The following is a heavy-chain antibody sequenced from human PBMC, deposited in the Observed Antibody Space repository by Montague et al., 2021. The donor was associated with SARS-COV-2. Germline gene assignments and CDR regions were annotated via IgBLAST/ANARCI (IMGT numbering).Heavy chain of an antibody. CDR2: IWYDGSNK. J-gene: IGHJ4*02. V-gene: IGHV3-33*01. Sequence: SRRLSLSASGFTFSSYGMHWVRQASGKGLEWVAVIWYDGSNKYYADSVKGRFTISRDNSKNTLYLQMNSLRAEDTAVYYCASQLVPRRHFDYWGQGTLVTVSS. CDR1: GFTFSSYG. CDR3: ASQLVPRRHFDY. D-gene: IGHD6-6*01.